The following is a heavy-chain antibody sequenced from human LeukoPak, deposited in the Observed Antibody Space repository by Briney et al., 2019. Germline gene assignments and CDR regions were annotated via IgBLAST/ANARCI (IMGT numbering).Heavy chain of an antibody. J-gene: IGHJ4*02. D-gene: IGHD3-22*01. CDR1: GYTFTSYY. Sequence: ASVKVSCKASGYTFTSYYMHWVRQAPGQGLEWMGIINPSGGSTSYAQKFQGRVTMTRDTSTSTVYMELSSLRSEDTAVYYCARDFRGRYYYDSSGYYGILGYWGQGTLVTVSS. CDR3: ARDFRGRYYYDSSGYYGILGY. V-gene: IGHV1-46*01. CDR2: INPSGGST.